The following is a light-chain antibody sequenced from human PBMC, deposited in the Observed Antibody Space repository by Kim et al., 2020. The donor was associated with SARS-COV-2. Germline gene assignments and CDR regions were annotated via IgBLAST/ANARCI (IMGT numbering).Light chain of an antibody. CDR3: QTWGTGIHYV. CDR1: SGHSSYA. Sequence: QLVLTQSPSASASLGASVKLTCTLSSGHSSYAIAWHQQQPEKGPRYLMKLNSDGSHSKGDGIPDRFSGSSSGAERYLTISSLQSEDEADYYCQTWGTGIHYVFGTGTNVTVL. CDR2: LNSDGSH. V-gene: IGLV4-69*01. J-gene: IGLJ1*01.